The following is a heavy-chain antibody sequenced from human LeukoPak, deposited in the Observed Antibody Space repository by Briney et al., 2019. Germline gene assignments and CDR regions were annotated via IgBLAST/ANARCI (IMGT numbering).Heavy chain of an antibody. CDR2: IGGSGDTT. D-gene: IGHD2-2*01. V-gene: IGHV3-23*01. Sequence: GGSLRLSCAASGFTFSSYAMSWVRQAPGKGLEWVSAIGGSGDTTYYADSVKGRFTISRDNSKNTLYLQMNSLRAEDTAVYYCAKGGPASRFIDYWGQGTLVTVSS. CDR1: GFTFSSYA. CDR3: AKGGPASRFIDY. J-gene: IGHJ4*02.